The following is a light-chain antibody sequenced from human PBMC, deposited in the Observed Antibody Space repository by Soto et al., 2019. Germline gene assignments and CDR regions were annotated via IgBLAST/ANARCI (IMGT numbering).Light chain of an antibody. V-gene: IGKV4-1*01. J-gene: IGKJ2*04. CDR3: QQYHYTPCS. CDR2: WAS. CDR1: ESLLYSSNNKNY. Sequence: DIVMTQSPDSLPVSLGERATINCKSSESLLYSSNNKNYLAWYQQKPGQPPKLLIFWASTRESGVPDRLRGSGLRTDFTLNIIPLKEQDVAGCSFQQYHYTPCSFGQGTKLQIK.